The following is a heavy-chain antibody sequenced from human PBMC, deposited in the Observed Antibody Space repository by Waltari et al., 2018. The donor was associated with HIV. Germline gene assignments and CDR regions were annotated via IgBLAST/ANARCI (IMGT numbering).Heavy chain of an antibody. J-gene: IGHJ4*02. CDR1: GFTFSSYG. CDR2: ISYDGSNK. D-gene: IGHD3-22*01. CDR3: AKDQFSMIVVVIPYFDY. Sequence: GRSLRLSCAASGFTFSSYGMHWVRQAPGKGLEWVAVISYDGSNKYYADSVKGRFTISRENSKNTLYLQMNSLRAEDTAVYYCAKDQFSMIVVVIPYFDYWGQGTLVTVSS. V-gene: IGHV3-30*18.